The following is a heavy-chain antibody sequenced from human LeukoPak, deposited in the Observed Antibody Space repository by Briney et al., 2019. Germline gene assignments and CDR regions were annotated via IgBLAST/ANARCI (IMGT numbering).Heavy chain of an antibody. Sequence: GGSLRFSCTASGFTFGDYAMSWFRQAPGKGLEWVGFIRSSTYGGTAEYAASVKGRFTISRDDSRSIAYLQMNSLKTEDTAVYYCTKGDYHAYWGQGTLATVSS. CDR3: TKGDYHAY. CDR2: IRSSTYGGTA. J-gene: IGHJ4*02. V-gene: IGHV3-49*03. CDR1: GFTFGDYA.